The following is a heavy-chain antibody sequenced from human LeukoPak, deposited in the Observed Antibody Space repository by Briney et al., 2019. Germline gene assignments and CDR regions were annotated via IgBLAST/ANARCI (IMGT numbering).Heavy chain of an antibody. D-gene: IGHD5-18*01. Sequence: PSETLSLTCTVSGGSISSYYWSWVRQAPGKGLEWVSVISAGGGSTYYPDSVKGRFTISRDSSKNTLYLQMNSLRAEDTAVYYCAKDRGYSQGHELFEYGGQGTLVTVSS. CDR1: GGSISSYY. V-gene: IGHV3-23*01. CDR3: AKDRGYSQGHELFEY. CDR2: ISAGGGST. J-gene: IGHJ4*02.